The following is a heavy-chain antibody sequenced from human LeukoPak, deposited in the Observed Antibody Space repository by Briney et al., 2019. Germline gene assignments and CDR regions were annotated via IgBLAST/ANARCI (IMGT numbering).Heavy chain of an antibody. V-gene: IGHV3-23*01. J-gene: IGHJ4*02. CDR2: ISGSGGST. Sequence: PGGSLRLSCAAPGFTFSSYAMSWVRQAPGKGLEWVSAISGSGGSTYYADSVKGRFTISRDNSKNTLYLQMNSLRAEDTAVYYCAKTDYYYDSSGYYDYWGQGTLVTVSS. CDR1: GFTFSSYA. D-gene: IGHD3-22*01. CDR3: AKTDYYYDSSGYYDY.